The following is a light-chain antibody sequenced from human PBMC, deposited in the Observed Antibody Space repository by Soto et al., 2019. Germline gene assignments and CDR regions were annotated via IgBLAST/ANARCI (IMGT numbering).Light chain of an antibody. Sequence: EIVMTQSPATLSVSPGERTSLACRSSQSVGNNLAWYQQKPGQAPRLLIYGAYTRATGIPARFSGSGSGTDFTLTISSLQSEDFAVYYCQQYNNGPPMGTFGGGTKVDIK. J-gene: IGKJ4*01. CDR1: QSVGNN. V-gene: IGKV3-15*01. CDR3: QQYNNGPPMGT. CDR2: GAY.